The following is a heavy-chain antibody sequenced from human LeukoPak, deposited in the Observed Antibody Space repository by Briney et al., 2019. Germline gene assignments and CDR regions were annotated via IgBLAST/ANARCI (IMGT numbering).Heavy chain of an antibody. J-gene: IGHJ4*02. CDR1: GFTFSSYA. D-gene: IGHD6-13*01. CDR2: ISGSGGDT. Sequence: GGSLRLSCAASGFTFSSYAMTWVRQAPGKGLEWVPAISGSGGDTYYADSVKGRFTISRDNSKNTLYLQMSSLRAEDTAVYYCAKDKAGSTAYYFDYWGQGTLVTVSS. CDR3: AKDKAGSTAYYFDY. V-gene: IGHV3-23*01.